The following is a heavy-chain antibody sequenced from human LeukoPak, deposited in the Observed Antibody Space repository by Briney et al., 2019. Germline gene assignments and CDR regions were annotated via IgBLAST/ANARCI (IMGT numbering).Heavy chain of an antibody. D-gene: IGHD6-19*01. V-gene: IGHV3-23*01. CDR1: GFPFNTQD. J-gene: IGHJ4*02. Sequence: PGGSLRLSCAASGFPFNTQDMRWVRHAPGKGLEWVSSIHADGVGTFYADSVRGRFTISRDNSKNTLDLQMNSLRVEDTAVYYCGKGRVSEWGQGTLVTVSS. CDR3: GKGRVSE. CDR2: IHADGVGT.